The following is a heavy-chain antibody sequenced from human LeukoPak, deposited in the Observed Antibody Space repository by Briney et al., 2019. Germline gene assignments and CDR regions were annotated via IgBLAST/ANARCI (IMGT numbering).Heavy chain of an antibody. V-gene: IGHV4-4*07. D-gene: IGHD2-2*01. Sequence: LSETLSLTCTVSGGSISSYYWSWIRQPAGKGLEWIGRIYTSGSTNYNPSLKSRVTMSVDTSKNQFSLKLSSVTAADTAVYYCARVVPAAIHYYYYMDVWGKGTTVTVSS. J-gene: IGHJ6*03. CDR1: GGSISSYY. CDR3: ARVVPAAIHYYYYMDV. CDR2: IYTSGST.